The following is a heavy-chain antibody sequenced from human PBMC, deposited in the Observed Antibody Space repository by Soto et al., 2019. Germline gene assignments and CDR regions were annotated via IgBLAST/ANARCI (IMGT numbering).Heavy chain of an antibody. CDR1: GYTFTSYA. CDR3: ARDRRITIFGVVIQSHFYYYYGMDV. D-gene: IGHD3-3*01. V-gene: IGHV1-3*01. CDR2: INAGNGNT. J-gene: IGHJ6*02. Sequence: ASVKVSCKACGYTFTSYAIHWVRQAPGQRLEWVAWINAGNGNTKYLQKFQGRVTITRDTSASTAYMELSSLRSEDTAVYYCARDRRITIFGVVIQSHFYYYYGMDVWGQGTTVTVSS.